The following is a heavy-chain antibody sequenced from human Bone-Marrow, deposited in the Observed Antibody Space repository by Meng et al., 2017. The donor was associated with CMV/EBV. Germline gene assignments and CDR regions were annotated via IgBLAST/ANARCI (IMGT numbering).Heavy chain of an antibody. CDR1: GGSISSSNW. J-gene: IGHJ4*02. CDR2: IYHSGST. Sequence: SETLSLTCAVSGGSISSSNWWSWVRQPPGKGLEWIGEIYHSGSTNYNPSLKSRVTISVDKSKNQFSLKLSSVTAADTAVYYCVTFDFWSGYYTVGRFDYWGQGTLVTVSS. D-gene: IGHD3-3*01. CDR3: VTFDFWSGYYTVGRFDY. V-gene: IGHV4-4*02.